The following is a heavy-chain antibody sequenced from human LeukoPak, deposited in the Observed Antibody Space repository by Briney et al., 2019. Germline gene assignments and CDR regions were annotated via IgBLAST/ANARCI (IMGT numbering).Heavy chain of an antibody. Sequence: GGSLRLSCVGSRFPPRKYAMSWVRQAPGKGLEWVSGISGSGGSKYYADSVRGRFTISRDNSKDTLFLQLSSLRADDTAKYYCAKEPEPFLEWHFDNWGRGTLVIVS. CDR3: AKEPEPFLEWHFDN. CDR2: ISGSGGSK. J-gene: IGHJ4*02. CDR1: RFPPRKYA. D-gene: IGHD3-3*02. V-gene: IGHV3-23*01.